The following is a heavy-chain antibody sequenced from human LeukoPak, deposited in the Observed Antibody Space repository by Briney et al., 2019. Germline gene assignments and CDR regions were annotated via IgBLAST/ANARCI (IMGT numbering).Heavy chain of an antibody. CDR2: MNPISGNT. D-gene: IGHD2-15*01. CDR3: ARPYCSGGDCLRYFDL. CDR1: GYTFTSYD. V-gene: IGHV1-8*01. Sequence: ASVKVSCKASGYTFTSYDISWVRQATGQGLEWMGWMNPISGNTGYAQKFQGRVTMTRSTSISTAYMGLSSLRSEDTAVYYCARPYCSGGDCLRYFDLWGRGTLITVSS. J-gene: IGHJ2*01.